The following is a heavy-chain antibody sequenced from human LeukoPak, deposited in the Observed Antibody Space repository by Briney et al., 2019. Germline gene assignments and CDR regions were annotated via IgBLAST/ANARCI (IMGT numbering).Heavy chain of an antibody. CDR3: AREKDEYSSSSVRWFDP. J-gene: IGHJ5*02. CDR1: GVSISSGGYY. D-gene: IGHD6-6*01. Sequence: SQTLSLTCTVSGVSISSGGYYWSWIRQPPGKGLEWIGYIYHSGNTYYNPSLKSRVTISVDRSKNQFSLKLSSVTAADTAVYYCAREKDEYSSSSVRWFDPWGQGTLVTVSS. CDR2: IYHSGNT. V-gene: IGHV4-30-2*01.